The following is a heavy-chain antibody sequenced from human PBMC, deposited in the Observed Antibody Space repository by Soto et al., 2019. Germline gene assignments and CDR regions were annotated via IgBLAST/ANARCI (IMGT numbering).Heavy chain of an antibody. Sequence: SETLSLTCTVSGGSISSYYWSWIRQPPGEGLEWIGYIYYSGSTNYNPSHKSRVTISVDTSKNQFSLKLSSVTAADTAVYYCARHDPSSSSWDHFDYWGQGTLVTVSS. D-gene: IGHD6-13*01. J-gene: IGHJ4*02. CDR1: GGSISSYY. CDR2: IYYSGST. CDR3: ARHDPSSSSWDHFDY. V-gene: IGHV4-59*08.